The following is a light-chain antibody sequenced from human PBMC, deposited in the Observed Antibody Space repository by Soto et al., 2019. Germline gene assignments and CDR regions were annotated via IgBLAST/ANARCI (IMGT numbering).Light chain of an antibody. Sequence: QSALTQPASVSGSPGQSITISCTGTSSDVGGYNYVSWYQQHPGKAPKLMIYDVSNRPSGVSNRFSGSKSGNTASLTISVRQAEDEADYYCSSYTSSSYWVFGGGTKLT. J-gene: IGLJ3*02. CDR2: DVS. CDR1: SSDVGGYNY. V-gene: IGLV2-14*01. CDR3: SSYTSSSYWV.